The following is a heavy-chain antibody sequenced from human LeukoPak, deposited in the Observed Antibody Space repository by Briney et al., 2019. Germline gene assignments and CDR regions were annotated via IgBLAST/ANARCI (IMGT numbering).Heavy chain of an antibody. CDR3: ARNYDFWSGHLVSYPSSLDY. CDR2: INPNSGGT. D-gene: IGHD3-3*01. Sequence: VASVKVSCKASGYTFTGYYMHWVRQAPGQGLEWMGWINPNSGGTNYAQKFQGRVTMTRDTSISTAYMELSRLRSDDTAVYYCARNYDFWSGHLVSYPSSLDYWGQGTLVTVSS. V-gene: IGHV1-2*02. CDR1: GYTFTGYY. J-gene: IGHJ4*02.